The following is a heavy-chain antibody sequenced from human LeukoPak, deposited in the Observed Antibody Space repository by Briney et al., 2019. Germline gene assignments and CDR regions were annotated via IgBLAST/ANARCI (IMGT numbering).Heavy chain of an antibody. CDR1: NYTFSNYP. CDR2: ISAYSGNT. V-gene: IGHV1-18*01. J-gene: IGHJ6*02. CDR3: AGNYYDSSGYYYSYYGMDV. Sequence: ASVKVSCKASNYTFSNYPISWVRQAPGQRLEWLGWISAYSGNTNYAQKFQGRVTITADESTSTAYMELSSLRSEDTAVYYCAGNYYDSSGYYYSYYGMDVWGQGTTVTVSS. D-gene: IGHD3-22*01.